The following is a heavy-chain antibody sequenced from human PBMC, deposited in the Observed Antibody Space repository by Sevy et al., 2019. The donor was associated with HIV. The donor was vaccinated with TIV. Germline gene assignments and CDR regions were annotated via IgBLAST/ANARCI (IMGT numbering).Heavy chain of an antibody. Sequence: GGSLRLSCAVSGFTINSYAVNWVRQAPGKGLGWVAGISYDGSHEYYADSVKGRFTISRDSSKNTLSLQMNSLRVEDTAVYYCAREGGYTSAWSPGNHWGQGTLVTVSS. J-gene: IGHJ4*02. CDR1: GFTINSYA. CDR2: ISYDGSHE. D-gene: IGHD6-19*01. CDR3: AREGGYTSAWSPGNH. V-gene: IGHV3-30-3*01.